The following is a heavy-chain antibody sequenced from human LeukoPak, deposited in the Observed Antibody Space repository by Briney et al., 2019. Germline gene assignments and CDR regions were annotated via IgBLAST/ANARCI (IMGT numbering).Heavy chain of an antibody. J-gene: IGHJ4*02. D-gene: IGHD3-10*01. CDR3: AKNRGYGSGSYRHFDH. CDR2: ISYDGSNT. Sequence: GRSLRLSRAASGFSFVSHAMHWVRQAPGKGLEWVALISYDGSNTYYADSVKGRFSISRESSKNTLYLQMNSLRAEDTAIYYCAKNRGYGSGSYRHFDHWGQGTLVTVSS. V-gene: IGHV3-30*18. CDR1: GFSFVSHA.